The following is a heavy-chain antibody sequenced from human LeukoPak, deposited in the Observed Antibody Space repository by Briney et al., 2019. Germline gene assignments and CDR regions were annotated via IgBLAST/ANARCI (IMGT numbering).Heavy chain of an antibody. D-gene: IGHD1/OR15-1a*01. V-gene: IGHV3-43*01. J-gene: IGHJ6*02. CDR3: AKEPTRYYYYYGMDV. CDR2: ISWNGVST. CDR1: GFTFDDYT. Sequence: PGGSLRLSCTVSGFTFDDYTMHWVRQAPGKGPEWVSLISWNGVSTYYGDSVKGRFTISRDNSKNSLYLQMNSLRTEDTALYYCAKEPTRYYYYYGMDVWGQGTTVTVSS.